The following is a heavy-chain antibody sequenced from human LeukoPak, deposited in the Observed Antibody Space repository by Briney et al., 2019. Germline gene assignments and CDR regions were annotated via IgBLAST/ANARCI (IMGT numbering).Heavy chain of an antibody. J-gene: IGHJ6*03. CDR3: ARGVSGDYGYYYYMDV. D-gene: IGHD4-17*01. CDR1: GYTFTSYD. Sequence: ASVKVSCKASGYTFTSYDINWVRQATGQGLEWMGWMNPNSGNTGYAQKFQGRVTMTRNTSISTAYMELSSLRSEDTAVYYCARGVSGDYGYYYYMDVWGKGTTVTISS. CDR2: MNPNSGNT. V-gene: IGHV1-8*01.